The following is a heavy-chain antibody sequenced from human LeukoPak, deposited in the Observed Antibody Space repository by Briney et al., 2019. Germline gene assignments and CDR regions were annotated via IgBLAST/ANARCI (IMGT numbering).Heavy chain of an antibody. Sequence: GGSLRLPCAASGFTFSSYSMNWVRQAPGKGLEWVSSISSSSSYIYYADSVKGRFTISRDNAKNSLYLQMNSLRAEDTATYYCARANYSDYGGGFDCWGRGTLVTVSS. J-gene: IGHJ5*01. CDR3: ARANYSDYGGGFDC. V-gene: IGHV3-21*01. CDR1: GFTFSSYS. D-gene: IGHD4-11*01. CDR2: ISSSSSYI.